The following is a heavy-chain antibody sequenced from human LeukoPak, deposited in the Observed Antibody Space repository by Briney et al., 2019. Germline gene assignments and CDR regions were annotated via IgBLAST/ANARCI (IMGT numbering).Heavy chain of an antibody. V-gene: IGHV3-73*01. Sequence: PGGSLRLSCAASGFTFSGSAMHWVRQASGKGLEWVGRIRSKANSYATAYAASVKGRFTISRDDSKNTAYLQMNSLKTEDTAVYYCPRQILGKYYYYYYGMDVWGQGTTVTVSS. CDR1: GFTFSGSA. CDR2: IRSKANSYAT. J-gene: IGHJ6*02. D-gene: IGHD7-27*01. CDR3: PRQILGKYYYYYYGMDV.